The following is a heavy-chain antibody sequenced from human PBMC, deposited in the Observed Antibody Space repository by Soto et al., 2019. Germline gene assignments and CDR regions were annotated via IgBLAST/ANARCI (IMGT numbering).Heavy chain of an antibody. J-gene: IGHJ6*02. V-gene: IGHV3-74*01. CDR2: INSDGSST. Sequence: EVQLVESGGGLVQPGGSLRLSCAASGFTFSSYWMHWVRQAPGKGLVWVSRINSDGSSTTYADSVKGRFTLSRDNAKNTLYPQMNSLRAEDTAVYSCAREEDWNYDGGRYYYGMDVWGQGTTVSVSS. CDR1: GFTFSSYW. CDR3: AREEDWNYDGGRYYYGMDV. D-gene: IGHD1-7*01.